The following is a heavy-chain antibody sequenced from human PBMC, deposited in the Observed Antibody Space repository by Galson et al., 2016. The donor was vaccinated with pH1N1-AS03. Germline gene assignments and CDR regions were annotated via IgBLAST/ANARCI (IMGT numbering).Heavy chain of an antibody. D-gene: IGHD1-26*01. CDR2: IDPSDSYI. Sequence: QSGAEVKKPGESLRISCKGSGYPFTSYWINWVRQMPGKGLEWIGRIDPSDSYINYSPAFEGRVTISSDKSTTTAYLQWNDLKSADTAVYFCATGHYYSGLYRDAFDIWGQGTMVTVSS. V-gene: IGHV5-10-1*01. CDR3: ATGHYYSGLYRDAFDI. J-gene: IGHJ3*02. CDR1: GYPFTSYW.